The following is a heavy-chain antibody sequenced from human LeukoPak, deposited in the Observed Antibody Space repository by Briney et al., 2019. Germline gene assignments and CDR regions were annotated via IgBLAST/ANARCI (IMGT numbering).Heavy chain of an antibody. Sequence: GESLKISCKGSGYSFTSYWIGWVRQMPGKGLEWMGIIYPGDSDTRYSPSFQGQVTISADKSISTAYLQWSSLKASDTAMYYCARVLPPTVPPVLGAFDIWGQGTMVTVFS. V-gene: IGHV5-51*01. J-gene: IGHJ3*02. CDR3: ARVLPPTVPPVLGAFDI. CDR2: IYPGDSDT. D-gene: IGHD4-17*01. CDR1: GYSFTSYW.